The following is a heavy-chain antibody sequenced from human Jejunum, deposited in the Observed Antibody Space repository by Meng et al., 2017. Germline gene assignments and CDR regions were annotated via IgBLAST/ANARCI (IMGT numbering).Heavy chain of an antibody. J-gene: IGHJ4*02. CDR1: GFTFNNYA. CDR2: ISGSGGDT. V-gene: IGHV3-23*01. D-gene: IGHD6-19*01. CDR3: ARGGYSSGWGFDY. Sequence: GESLKISCAAPGFTFNNYALTWVRQAPGKGLEWVSTISGSGGDTFHADSVKGRFTISRDNSKNTLYLQMNSLRAEDTALYYCARGGYSSGWGFDYWGQGTLVTVSS.